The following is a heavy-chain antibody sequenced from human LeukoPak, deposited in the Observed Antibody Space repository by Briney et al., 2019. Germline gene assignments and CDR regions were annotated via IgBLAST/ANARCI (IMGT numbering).Heavy chain of an antibody. D-gene: IGHD3-22*01. CDR3: ARGGGRGDYNERYYFDY. CDR1: GFTFSTYY. CDR2: INQDGSEK. Sequence: GGSLRLSCAASGFTFSTYYMSWVRQAPGKGLEWVANINQDGSEKNYVDSVKGRFTISRDNAKNSLHLQMNSLRAEDTAVYYCARGGGRGDYNERYYFDYWGQGTLVTVSS. V-gene: IGHV3-7*01. J-gene: IGHJ4*02.